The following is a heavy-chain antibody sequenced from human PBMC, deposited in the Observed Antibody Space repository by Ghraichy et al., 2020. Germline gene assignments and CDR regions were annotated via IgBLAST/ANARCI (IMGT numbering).Heavy chain of an antibody. V-gene: IGHV4-4*02. Sequence: SETLSLTCAVSGDSISSTDRWSWVRQPPGKGLEWIGEIYHSGSTNYNPSLKSRVTISVDKSKNQLSLKLSSVTAADTAIYYCARTRYSRSYYGTSHYHGMDVWGQGTTVTVSS. CDR3: ARTRYSRSYYGTSHYHGMDV. D-gene: IGHD3-10*01. CDR1: GDSISSTDR. J-gene: IGHJ6*02. CDR2: IYHSGST.